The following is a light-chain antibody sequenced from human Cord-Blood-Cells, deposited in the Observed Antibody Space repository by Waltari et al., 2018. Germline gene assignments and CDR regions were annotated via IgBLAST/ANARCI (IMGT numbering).Light chain of an antibody. CDR3: CSYAGSYTYV. CDR2: DVS. V-gene: IGLV2-11*01. J-gene: IGLJ1*01. Sequence: QSALTQPRSVSGSPGQSVTISCTGTSSDVGGYNYVSWYQQHPGKAPKLMICDVSKRPSRVPDRVSGSKSGNTASLTISGLQAEDEADYYCCSYAGSYTYVFGTGTKVTVL. CDR1: SSDVGGYNY.